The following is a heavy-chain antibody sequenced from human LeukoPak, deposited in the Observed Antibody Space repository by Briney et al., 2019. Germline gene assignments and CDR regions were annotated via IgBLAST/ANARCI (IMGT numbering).Heavy chain of an antibody. Sequence: ASVKVSCKASGYTFTSYGISWVRQAPGQGLEWMGWISAYNGNTNYAQKLQGRVTMTTDTSTSTAYMELRGLRSDDTAVYYCASVLQGGSSTGRGDGYWGQGTLVTVSS. V-gene: IGHV1-18*01. J-gene: IGHJ4*02. CDR1: GYTFTSYG. D-gene: IGHD3-9*01. CDR2: ISAYNGNT. CDR3: ASVLQGGSSTGRGDGY.